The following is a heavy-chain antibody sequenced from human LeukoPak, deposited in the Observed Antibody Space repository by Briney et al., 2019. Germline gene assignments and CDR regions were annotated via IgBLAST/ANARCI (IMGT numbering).Heavy chain of an antibody. V-gene: IGHV3-48*01. CDR2: ISSSSSKI. D-gene: IGHD3-22*01. CDR3: AKDFPYYYDTSGYYQDS. J-gene: IGHJ4*02. Sequence: GGSLRPSCAASGFTFSSCSMNWVRQAPGKGLEWVSYISSSSSKIYYADSVKGRFTISRDNAKNSLYLQMNSLRAEDTAVYYCAKDFPYYYDTSGYYQDSWGQGTLVTVSS. CDR1: GFTFSSCS.